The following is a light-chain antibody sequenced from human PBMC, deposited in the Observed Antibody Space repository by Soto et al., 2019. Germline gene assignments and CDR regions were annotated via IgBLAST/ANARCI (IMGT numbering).Light chain of an antibody. J-gene: IGKJ4*02. CDR2: GAS. Sequence: EIVLTQSPGALSVAPGETLSLSCRASEAINNNFVAWYQQRPGQVPRLLMYGASMRVSGVADRISGRRSGTGFILNIARVEPEDSAVYFCQQYHLSPRTFGGGTQV. CDR3: QQYHLSPRT. V-gene: IGKV3-20*01. CDR1: EAINNNF.